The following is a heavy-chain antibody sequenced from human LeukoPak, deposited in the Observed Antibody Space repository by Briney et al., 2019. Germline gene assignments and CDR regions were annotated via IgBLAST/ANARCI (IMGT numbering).Heavy chain of an antibody. J-gene: IGHJ4*02. Sequence: PSETLSLTCTVSGGSISSSSYYWGWIRQPPGKGLEWIGSIYYSGSTYYNPSLKSRVTISVDTSKNQFSLKLSSVTAADTAVYYCADQYYYDSSGDGYFDYWGQGTLVTVSS. V-gene: IGHV4-39*07. D-gene: IGHD3-22*01. CDR3: ADQYYYDSSGDGYFDY. CDR2: IYYSGST. CDR1: GGSISSSSYY.